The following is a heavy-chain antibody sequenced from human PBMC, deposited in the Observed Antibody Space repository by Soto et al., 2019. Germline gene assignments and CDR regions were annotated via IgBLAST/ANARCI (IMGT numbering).Heavy chain of an antibody. CDR3: ARARGSYALYY. CDR1: GYTFTSYG. CDR2: ISAYNGNT. V-gene: IGHV1-18*01. J-gene: IGHJ4*02. D-gene: IGHD1-26*01. Sequence: QVQLVQSGAEVKKPGASVKVSCKASGYTFTSYGFTWVRQAPGHGLEGMGWISAYNGNTNYAQKLQGRVTMTTDTSKSTAYMEVSRLRFGDTGVDFFARARGSYALYYLGQGTLVTVSS.